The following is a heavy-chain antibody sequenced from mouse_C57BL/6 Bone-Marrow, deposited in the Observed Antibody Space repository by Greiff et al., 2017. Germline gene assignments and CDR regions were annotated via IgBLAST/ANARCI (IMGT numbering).Heavy chain of an antibody. J-gene: IGHJ3*01. Sequence: QVQLQQSGAELARPGASVKLSCKASGYTFTSYGMSWVKQRPGQGLEWIGEIDPKSGDTYYNEKFKGKATLTADKSSSTAYMELRSLTSEDSAVYFCASSTLGRGFAYWGQGTLVTVSA. CDR3: ASSTLGRGFAY. V-gene: IGHV1-81*01. D-gene: IGHD2-1*01. CDR2: IDPKSGDT. CDR1: GYTFTSYG.